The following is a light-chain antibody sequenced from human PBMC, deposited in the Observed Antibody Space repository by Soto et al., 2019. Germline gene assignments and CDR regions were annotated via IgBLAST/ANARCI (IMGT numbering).Light chain of an antibody. CDR2: GAS. Sequence: EIVMTHLPSTLSVSPGERATLSCRASQSVRTSLAWYQQKPGQAPRLLIYGASTRATGVPARFSGSGSGTEFTLTINTLQSDDFAVYYCQQYNNWPPIPFGQGTRPAIK. V-gene: IGKV3-15*01. CDR3: QQYNNWPPIP. J-gene: IGKJ5*01. CDR1: QSVRTS.